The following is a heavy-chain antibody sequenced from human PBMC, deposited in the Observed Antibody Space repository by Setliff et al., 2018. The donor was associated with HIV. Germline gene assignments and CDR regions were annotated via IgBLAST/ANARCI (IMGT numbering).Heavy chain of an antibody. J-gene: IGHJ6*03. CDR3: ARHGAFYYYYYMDV. CDR2: LRPSGNT. Sequence: SETLSLTCTVSGASVSTTGYYWGWIRQPPGKGLEWIGSLRPSGNTYYNPSLKSRVTISVDTSKNQFSLNLSSVTAADTAVHYCARHGAFYYYYYMDVWGKGTTVTVSS. CDR1: GASVSTTGYY. V-gene: IGHV4-39*01.